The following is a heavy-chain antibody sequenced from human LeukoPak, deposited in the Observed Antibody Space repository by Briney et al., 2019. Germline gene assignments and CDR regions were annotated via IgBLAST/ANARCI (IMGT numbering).Heavy chain of an antibody. Sequence: SETLSLTCTVSSGSLSGYYWSWIRQPPGKGLEWIGYIYYSGNTNYNPSLKSRVTISVDTSKNQFSLKLSSVTAADTAVYYCARDRSGSSGDYGMDVWGQGTTVTVSS. D-gene: IGHD1-26*01. CDR2: IYYSGNT. J-gene: IGHJ6*02. CDR1: SGSLSGYY. CDR3: ARDRSGSSGDYGMDV. V-gene: IGHV4-59*01.